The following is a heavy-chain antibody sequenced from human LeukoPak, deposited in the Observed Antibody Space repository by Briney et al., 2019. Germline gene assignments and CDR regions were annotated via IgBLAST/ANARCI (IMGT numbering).Heavy chain of an antibody. CDR1: GGSISSGGYY. Sequence: SETLSLTCTLSGGSISSGGYYWSWIRQHPGKGLEWIGYVYYSGSTYYSPSLKSRVSISVDTSTNQFSLKLSSVTAADTAVYYCARDRAQGGYYYYGLDVWGQGTTVTVSS. V-gene: IGHV4-31*03. D-gene: IGHD1-26*01. CDR3: ARDRAQGGYYYYGLDV. J-gene: IGHJ6*02. CDR2: VYYSGST.